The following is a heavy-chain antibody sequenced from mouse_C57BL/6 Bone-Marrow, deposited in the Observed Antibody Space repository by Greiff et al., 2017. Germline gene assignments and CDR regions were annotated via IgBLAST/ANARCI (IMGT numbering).Heavy chain of an antibody. CDR3: ARITTVVTDWYFDV. CDR2: INPYNGGT. CDR1: GYTFTDYY. V-gene: IGHV1-19*01. J-gene: IGHJ1*03. D-gene: IGHD1-1*01. Sequence: VQLQQSGPVLVKPGASVKMSCKASGYTFTDYYMNWVKQSPGKSLEWIGVINPYNGGTSYNQKFKGKATLTVDKSSSTAYMELNSLTSEDSAVYYCARITTVVTDWYFDVWGTGTTVTVSS.